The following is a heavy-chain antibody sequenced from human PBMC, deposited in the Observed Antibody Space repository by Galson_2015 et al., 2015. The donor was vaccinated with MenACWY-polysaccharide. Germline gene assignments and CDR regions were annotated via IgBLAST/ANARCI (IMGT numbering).Heavy chain of an antibody. CDR3: ARGYSAYD. V-gene: IGHV3-74*01. CDR1: GITFSTYW. J-gene: IGHJ4*02. CDR2: LKSDGSST. D-gene: IGHD5-12*01. Sequence: SLRLSCAASGITFSTYWMHWVRQAPGKGLVWVSRLKSDGSSTNYADSVKGRFTISRDNAKNTLYLQMNSLRAEDTALYYCARGYSAYDWGQGTLVTVSA.